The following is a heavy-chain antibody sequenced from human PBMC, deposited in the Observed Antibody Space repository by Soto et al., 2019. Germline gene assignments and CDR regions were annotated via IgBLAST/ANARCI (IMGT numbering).Heavy chain of an antibody. CDR3: ARVPGL. CDR2: IYHSGST. V-gene: IGHV4-30-2*01. CDR1: GGSISSGGYS. Sequence: QLKLQESGSGLVKPSQTLSLTCAVPGGSISSGGYSWSWIRQPPGKGLEWIGYIYHSGSTYSNPSLKSRVTISVDRSKNQFSLKLSSVTAADTAVYYCARVPGLWGRGTLVTVSS. J-gene: IGHJ2*01.